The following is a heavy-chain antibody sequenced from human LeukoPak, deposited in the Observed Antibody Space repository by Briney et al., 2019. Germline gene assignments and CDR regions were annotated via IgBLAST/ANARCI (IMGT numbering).Heavy chain of an antibody. CDR2: IWYDGSNK. D-gene: IGHD1-14*01. V-gene: IGHV3-33*06. CDR3: AKYLTARGPPYALDV. CDR1: EFTFNIYD. Sequence: GGSLRLSCAASEFTFNIYDMHWVRQAPGKGLEWVAVIWYDGSNKYYADSVKGRFTISRDNSKNTLYLQMNSLRVEDTAVYYCAKYLTARGPPYALDVWGQGTTVTVSS. J-gene: IGHJ6*02.